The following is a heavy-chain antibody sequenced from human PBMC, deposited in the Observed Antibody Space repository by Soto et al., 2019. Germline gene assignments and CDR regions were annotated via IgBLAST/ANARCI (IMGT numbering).Heavy chain of an antibody. Sequence: GGSLRLSCAASGFTVSSNYMSWVRQAPGKGLEWVSVIYSGGSTYYADSVKGRFTISRHNSKNTLYLQMNSLRAEDTAVYYCARSTYYYGSGRYMDVWGKGTTVTVSS. CDR3: ARSTYYYGSGRYMDV. V-gene: IGHV3-53*04. J-gene: IGHJ6*03. CDR2: IYSGGST. CDR1: GFTVSSNY. D-gene: IGHD3-10*01.